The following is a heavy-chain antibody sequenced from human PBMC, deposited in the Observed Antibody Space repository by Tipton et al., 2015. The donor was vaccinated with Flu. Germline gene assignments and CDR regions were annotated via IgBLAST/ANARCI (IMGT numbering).Heavy chain of an antibody. Sequence: LSLTCSVSGYSIRSAYYWGWVRRPPGKGLEWIGTIYHSGTTYYSPSLKSRLTISVDTSKNQFSLRLSSVTAADTAVYYCARHTGDSVRGVIDYWGQGTLVTVSS. CDR3: ARHTGDSVRGVIDY. J-gene: IGHJ4*02. V-gene: IGHV4-38-2*01. CDR1: GYSIRSAYY. CDR2: IYHSGTT. D-gene: IGHD3-10*02.